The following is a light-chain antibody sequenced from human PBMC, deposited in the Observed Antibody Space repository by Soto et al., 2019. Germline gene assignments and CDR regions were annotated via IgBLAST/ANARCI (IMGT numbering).Light chain of an antibody. CDR3: QQSFSKFLYT. Sequence: DIQMTQSPSSLSASVGVRVTITCRARQSISSYLNWYQQKPGKAPKLLIYAAYSLQSGVPSRFSGSGSGTDFTLTISSLQPEDFATYYCQQSFSKFLYTFGQGTKLEIK. CDR1: QSISSY. CDR2: AAY. V-gene: IGKV1-39*01. J-gene: IGKJ2*01.